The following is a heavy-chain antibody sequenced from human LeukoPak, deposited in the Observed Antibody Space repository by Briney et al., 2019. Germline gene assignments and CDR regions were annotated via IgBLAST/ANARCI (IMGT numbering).Heavy chain of an antibody. V-gene: IGHV4-34*01. CDR2: TNPGGNT. CDR1: GGSFSGFY. D-gene: IGHD6-19*01. CDR3: ARPKAGYSSTDAFDI. J-gene: IGHJ3*02. Sequence: SETLSLTCAVYGGSFSGFYWNWIRQPPGKGLEWIGETNPGGNTNYNPSLKSRVTISVDTSKNQFSLKVFSVTAADTAVYYCARPKAGYSSTDAFDIWGQGTEVTVSS.